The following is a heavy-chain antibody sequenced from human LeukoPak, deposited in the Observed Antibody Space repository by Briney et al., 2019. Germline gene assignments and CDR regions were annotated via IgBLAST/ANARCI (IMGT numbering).Heavy chain of an antibody. CDR1: GYSFTTYW. J-gene: IGHJ4*02. V-gene: IGHV5-51*01. CDR2: IYPGDSDI. CDR3: ARRAYSGYEFDY. Sequence: GESLKISCKGSGYSFTTYWIAWVRQMPGKGPEWMGIIYPGDSDIRYSPSFQGQLTISVDKSISTAYLQWSSLKASDTAMYYCARRAYSGYEFDYWGQGTLVTVSS. D-gene: IGHD5-12*01.